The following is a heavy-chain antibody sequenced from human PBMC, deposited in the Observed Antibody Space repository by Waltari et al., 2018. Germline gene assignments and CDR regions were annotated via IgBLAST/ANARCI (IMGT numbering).Heavy chain of an antibody. Sequence: EVQLVQSGAEVKQPGESLKISCKGSGYSFTSYWIGWVRQMPGKGLEWMGIIYPGESETTYSPSVQGQVTISADKSISTAYLQGSSRKASDTAMYYCARGATNDYGDNWGRGTLVTVSS. CDR2: IYPGESET. CDR3: ARGATNDYGDN. CDR1: GYSFTSYW. V-gene: IGHV5-51*03. D-gene: IGHD2-8*01. J-gene: IGHJ4*02.